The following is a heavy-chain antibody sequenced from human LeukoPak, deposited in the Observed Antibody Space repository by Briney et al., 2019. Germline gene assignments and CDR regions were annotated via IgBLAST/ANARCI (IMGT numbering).Heavy chain of an antibody. D-gene: IGHD3-10*01. CDR1: GFTFSSYG. V-gene: IGHV3-30*19. Sequence: GGSLRLSCAASGFTFSSYGMHWVRQAPGKGLEWVAVISYDGSNKDYAGSVKGRFSISRDNSKNTLYLQMNRLRADDTAVYYCARDRSQEFDPWGQGTLVTVSS. CDR3: ARDRSQEFDP. CDR2: ISYDGSNK. J-gene: IGHJ5*02.